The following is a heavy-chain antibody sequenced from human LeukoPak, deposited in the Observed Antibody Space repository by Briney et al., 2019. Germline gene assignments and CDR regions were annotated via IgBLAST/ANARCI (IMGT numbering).Heavy chain of an antibody. J-gene: IGHJ4*02. CDR2: ISPDDSDT. V-gene: IGHV5-51*01. CDR1: GYRFADYW. Sequence: GESLKISCKGSGYRFADYWIGWLRQMPGKGLEWMGIISPDDSDTRYSPSFQGQVTIPADESISTAFLQWSSLKASDTAMYYCARYRGDYVSLPSPFDYWGQGTLVTVSS. D-gene: IGHD4-17*01. CDR3: ARYRGDYVSLPSPFDY.